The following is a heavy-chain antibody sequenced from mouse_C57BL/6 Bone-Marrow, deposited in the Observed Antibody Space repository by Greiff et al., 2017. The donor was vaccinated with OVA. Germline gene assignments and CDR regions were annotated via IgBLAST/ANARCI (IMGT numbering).Heavy chain of an antibody. Sequence: QVQLQQSGAELVRPGTSVKMSCKASGYTFTNYWIGWAKQRPGHGLEWIGDIYPGGGYTNYNEKFKGKATLTADKSSSTAYMQFSSLTSEDSANYCCAMDDYDVWFAYWGQGTLVTVSA. CDR3: AMDDYDVWFAY. CDR1: GYTFTNYW. CDR2: IYPGGGYT. D-gene: IGHD2-4*01. J-gene: IGHJ3*01. V-gene: IGHV1-63*01.